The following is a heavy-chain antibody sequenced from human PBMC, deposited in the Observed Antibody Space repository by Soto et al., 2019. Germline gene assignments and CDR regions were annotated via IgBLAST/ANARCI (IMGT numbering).Heavy chain of an antibody. V-gene: IGHV1-2*02. CDR3: ARDLAKGGGSAGFDY. D-gene: IGHD1-26*01. J-gene: IGHJ4*02. Sequence: QVQLVQSGAEVKKPGASVNVSCKASGYTFTVYYMHWVRQAPGQGLEWMGWINPKSGGTMYPQKFQGRFTMTWDTSISTADMALTRLRSDETAVYYCARDLAKGGGSAGFDYWGQGTLVSVSS. CDR2: INPKSGGT. CDR1: GYTFTVYY.